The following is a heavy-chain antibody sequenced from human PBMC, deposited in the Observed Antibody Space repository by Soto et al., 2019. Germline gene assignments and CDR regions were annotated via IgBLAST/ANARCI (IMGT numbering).Heavy chain of an antibody. D-gene: IGHD3-16*02. J-gene: IGHJ4*02. CDR2: IYYSGST. V-gene: IGHV4-30-4*01. Sequence: QVQLQESGPGLVKPSQTLSLTCTVSGGSISSGDYYWSWIRQPPGKGLEWIGYIYYSGSTYYNPSLKSRVTLSLDTPSNQFSLRLSSLTAADTAVYYCATFWVIGEPFDYWGQGTLVTVSS. CDR1: GGSISSGDYY. CDR3: ATFWVIGEPFDY.